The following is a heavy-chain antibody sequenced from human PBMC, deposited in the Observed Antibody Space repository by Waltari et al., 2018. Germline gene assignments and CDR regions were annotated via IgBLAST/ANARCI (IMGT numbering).Heavy chain of an antibody. V-gene: IGHV4-34*01. CDR1: GDSFSDHF. CDR2: MNHRGSG. D-gene: IGHD4-17*01. J-gene: IGHJ3*01. Sequence: QVQLNQWGAGVLKPSETLSLTCAVYGDSFSDHFWTWIRQPPGKGLEWIGQMNHRGSGTYNPSLKNRVTISVDTSMNQFSLMMTSLTAADTAVYYCARAPSFHYGVFSVPLTLDYWSQGTMVFVSS. CDR3: ARAPSFHYGVFSVPLTLDY.